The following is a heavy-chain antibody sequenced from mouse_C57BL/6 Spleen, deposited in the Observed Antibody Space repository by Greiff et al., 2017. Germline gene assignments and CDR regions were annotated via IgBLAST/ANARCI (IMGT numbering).Heavy chain of an antibody. J-gene: IGHJ4*01. V-gene: IGHV2-5*01. D-gene: IGHD2-10*02. CDR3: ASMVSFAMEY. CDR1: GFSLTSYG. Sequence: VNLVESGPGLVQPSQSLSITCTVSGFSLTSYGVHWVRQSPGQGLEWLGVIWSGGSTDYNAAFMSRLSITKDNSKSQVFFKMNSLQADDTAIYYCASMVSFAMEYWGQGTSVTVSS. CDR2: IWSGGST.